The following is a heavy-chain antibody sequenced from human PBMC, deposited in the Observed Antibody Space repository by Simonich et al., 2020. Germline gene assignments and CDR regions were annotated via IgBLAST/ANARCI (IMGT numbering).Heavy chain of an antibody. V-gene: IGHV3-23*01. CDR2: ISGSGGST. D-gene: IGHD3-22*01. CDR3: AKDVGERITMLVGVIDAVEI. CDR1: GFTFSSYA. J-gene: IGHJ3*02. Sequence: GGGLVQPGGSLRLSCAASGFTFSSYAMSWVRQAPGKGLEWVSAISGSGGSTYYADSVKGRFTISRDNSKNTLYLHMNSRRAEDTAVYYCAKDVGERITMLVGVIDAVEIWGQGTMVTVSS.